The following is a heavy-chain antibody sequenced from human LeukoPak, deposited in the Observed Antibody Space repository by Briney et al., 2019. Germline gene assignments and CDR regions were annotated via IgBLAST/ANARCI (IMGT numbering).Heavy chain of an antibody. D-gene: IGHD6-13*01. V-gene: IGHV4-30-2*01. Sequence: SETLSLTCGVSGGSVSTIGYSWSWIRQPPGKGLEWIGYIYQSGSTSYNPSLQSRVTISIDKSKNQFSLKLSSVTAADTAVYYCARGHSSSCGGLCSMDVWGQGTTVTVSS. CDR2: IYQSGST. CDR3: ARGHSSSCGGLCSMDV. J-gene: IGHJ6*02. CDR1: GGSVSTIGYS.